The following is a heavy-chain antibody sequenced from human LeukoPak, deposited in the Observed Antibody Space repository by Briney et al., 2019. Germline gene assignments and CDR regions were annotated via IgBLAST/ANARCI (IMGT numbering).Heavy chain of an antibody. CDR2: IYTSGST. Sequence: PSETLSLTCTVSGGSISSYYWSWIWQPAGKGLEWIGRIYTSGSTNYNPSLKSRVTMSVDTSKNQFSLKLSSVTAADTAVYYCVISSGYYTYDYWGQGTLVTVSS. J-gene: IGHJ4*02. V-gene: IGHV4-4*07. D-gene: IGHD3-22*01. CDR1: GGSISSYY. CDR3: VISSGYYTYDY.